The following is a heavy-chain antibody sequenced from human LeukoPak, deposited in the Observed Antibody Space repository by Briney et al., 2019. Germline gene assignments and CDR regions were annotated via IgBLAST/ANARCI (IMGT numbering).Heavy chain of an antibody. V-gene: IGHV3-7*01. J-gene: IGHJ6*04. CDR1: GFTFNTYW. CDR3: AELGITMIGGV. Sequence: PGGSLRLSCAVSGFTFNTYWMSWVRQAPGKGLEWVANIKEDGSEKKYVDSVKGRFTISRDNAKNSLYLQMDSLRAEDTAVYYCAELGITMIGGVWGKGTTVTISS. D-gene: IGHD3-10*02. CDR2: IKEDGSEK.